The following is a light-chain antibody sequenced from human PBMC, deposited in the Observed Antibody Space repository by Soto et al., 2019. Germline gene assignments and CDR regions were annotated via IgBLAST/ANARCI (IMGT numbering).Light chain of an antibody. CDR1: QSVSGN. Sequence: EIVMTQSPATLSVSPGERATLSCRASQSVSGNLAWYQQNPGQAPRLLIYAAANRAAGIPARFSGSGSGTEFTLTINSLQSEDFAVYYCQQYSDWPRTFGQGTKVEIK. V-gene: IGKV3D-15*01. CDR2: AAA. CDR3: QQYSDWPRT. J-gene: IGKJ1*01.